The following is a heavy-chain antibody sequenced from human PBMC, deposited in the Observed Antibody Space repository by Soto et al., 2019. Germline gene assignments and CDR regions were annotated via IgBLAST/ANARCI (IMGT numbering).Heavy chain of an antibody. V-gene: IGHV3-23*01. D-gene: IGHD1-1*01. CDR3: AKRGFLLMERYYFHQ. Sequence: EVQLLESGGGLVQPGGSLRLSCTASGFTFSSYAMSWVRQAPGKELEWVSTISGNSGKTNYAESVKGRFSISRDNSKNTVHLQMDSLRAEGTAVYFCAKRGFLLMERYYFHQWGHGTLVTVSS. CDR2: ISGNSGKT. CDR1: GFTFSSYA. J-gene: IGHJ4*01.